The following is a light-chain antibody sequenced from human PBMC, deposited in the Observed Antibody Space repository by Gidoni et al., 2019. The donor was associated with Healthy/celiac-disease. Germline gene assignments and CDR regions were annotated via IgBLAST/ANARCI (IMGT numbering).Light chain of an antibody. V-gene: IGKV1-9*01. CDR2: AAS. Sequence: DIQLTHSPSFLSASVGDRVTITCRASQGISSYLAWYQQKPGKAPKLLIYAASTLQSGVPSRFSGSGSGTEFTLTSSRLQPEDFATYYCQQRNSYPPAITFGQGTRLEIK. CDR1: QGISSY. CDR3: QQRNSYPPAIT. J-gene: IGKJ5*01.